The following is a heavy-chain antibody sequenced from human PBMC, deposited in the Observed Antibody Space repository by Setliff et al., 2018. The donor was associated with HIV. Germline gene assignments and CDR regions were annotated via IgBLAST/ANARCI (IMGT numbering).Heavy chain of an antibody. CDR1: GYIFIRYH. J-gene: IGHJ6*02. V-gene: IGHV1-2*02. Sequence: ASVKVSCKTSGYIFIRYHIFWVRQAPGQGLEWMGTINPHTGVTKYAEKFQGRVTMTRDPSINTIYMELSRLRSDDTGVYYCARDLRAGFEEWLSTLDDGMDVWGQGTTVTVSS. D-gene: IGHD3-3*01. CDR2: INPHTGVT. CDR3: ARDLRAGFEEWLSTLDDGMDV.